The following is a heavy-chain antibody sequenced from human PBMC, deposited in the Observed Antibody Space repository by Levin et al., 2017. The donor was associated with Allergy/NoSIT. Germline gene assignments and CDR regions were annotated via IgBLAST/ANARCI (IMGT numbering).Heavy chain of an antibody. V-gene: IGHV1-18*01. CDR2: ISPYNGKT. J-gene: IGHJ4*02. Sequence: GASVKVSCKASGYTFSSYGLSWVRQAPGQGLEWMGWISPYNGKTSYAQKVQGRVTMTADTSTSTAHMELRSLRSDDTAVYFCARDGDYGDYALYWGQGTLVTVSS. D-gene: IGHD4-17*01. CDR3: ARDGDYGDYALY. CDR1: GYTFSSYG.